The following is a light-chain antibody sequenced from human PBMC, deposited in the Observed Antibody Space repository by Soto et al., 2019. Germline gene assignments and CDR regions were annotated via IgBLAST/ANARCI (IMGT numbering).Light chain of an antibody. CDR2: AAS. CDR1: QDIRND. J-gene: IGKJ4*01. CDR3: LQHRSYPLT. Sequence: DIQMTQSRVCLYASVGDRVSVTYRASQDIRNDLGWFQQKPGKAPKRLISAASNLQSGVPSRFSGSGSGTDVTLTISSLQPEDFATYYCLQHRSYPLTFGGGTKVEIK. V-gene: IGKV1-17*01.